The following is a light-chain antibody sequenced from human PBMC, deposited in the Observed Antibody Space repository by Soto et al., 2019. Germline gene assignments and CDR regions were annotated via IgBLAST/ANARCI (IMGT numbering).Light chain of an antibody. CDR1: HSISRY. CDR3: QQSHTPPLT. V-gene: IGKV1-39*01. J-gene: IGKJ4*01. CDR2: AAS. Sequence: DIQMTQSPSPLSASVGYRVTVTCRASHSISRYLNWYQQKPGKAPKLLLYAASNLKSGVPSRFSDSGSGTDITHTISSLHPADFATYFCQQSHTPPLTCGGGTKVEIK.